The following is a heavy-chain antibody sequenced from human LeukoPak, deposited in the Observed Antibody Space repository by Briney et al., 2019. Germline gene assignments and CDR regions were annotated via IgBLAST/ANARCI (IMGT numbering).Heavy chain of an antibody. CDR2: ISYDGSNK. CDR3: AMNFDWLPSRVDY. V-gene: IGHV3-30*19. J-gene: IGHJ4*02. D-gene: IGHD3-9*01. Sequence: PGGSLRLSCAASGFTFSSYGMHWVRQAPGKGLEWVAVISYDGSNKYYADSVKGRFTISGDNSKNTLYLQMNSLRAEDTAVYYCAMNFDWLPSRVDYWGQGTLVTVSS. CDR1: GFTFSSYG.